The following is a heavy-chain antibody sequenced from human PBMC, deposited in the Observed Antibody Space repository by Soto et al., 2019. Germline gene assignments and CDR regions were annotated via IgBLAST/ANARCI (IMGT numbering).Heavy chain of an antibody. J-gene: IGHJ3*02. CDR2: ISSSSSTI. Sequence: EVQLVESGGGLVQPGGSLRLSCAASGFTFSSYSMNWVRQAPGKGLEWVSYISSSSSTIYYADSVKGRFTISRDNAKNSLYMQMNSLRDDGTAVYYCARDYDYVWGSYRYTGAFDIWGQGTMVTVSS. D-gene: IGHD3-16*02. CDR3: ARDYDYVWGSYRYTGAFDI. CDR1: GFTFSSYS. V-gene: IGHV3-48*02.